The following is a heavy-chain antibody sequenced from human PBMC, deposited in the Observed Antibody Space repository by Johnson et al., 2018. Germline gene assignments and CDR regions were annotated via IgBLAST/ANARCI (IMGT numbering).Heavy chain of an antibody. D-gene: IGHD1-26*01. CDR3: ARDSGGSYYGDFQH. CDR1: GGTFSSYA. Sequence: QVQLVQSGAEVKKPGSSVKVSCKASGGTFSSYAISWVRQAPGQGLEWMGWIIPILGTASYAQNFQGRVTITADESTYTAYMDRSCLRSEDTAVYYCARDSGGSYYGDFQHWGQGTLVTVSS. V-gene: IGHV1-69*01. CDR2: IIPILGTA. J-gene: IGHJ1*01.